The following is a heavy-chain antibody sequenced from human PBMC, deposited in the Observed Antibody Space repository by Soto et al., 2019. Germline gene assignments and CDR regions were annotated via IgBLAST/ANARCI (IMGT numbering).Heavy chain of an antibody. CDR3: ARALRGLTFYYYYGMDV. CDR1: GYTFTSYG. V-gene: IGHV1-18*01. CDR2: ISAYNGNT. J-gene: IGHJ6*02. Sequence: GASVKVSCKASGYTFTSYGISWVRQAPGQGLEWVGWISAYNGNTNYAQKLQGRVTMTTDTSTSTAYMELRSLRSDDTAVYYCARALRGLTFYYYYGMDVWGQGTTVTVSS. D-gene: IGHD3-10*01.